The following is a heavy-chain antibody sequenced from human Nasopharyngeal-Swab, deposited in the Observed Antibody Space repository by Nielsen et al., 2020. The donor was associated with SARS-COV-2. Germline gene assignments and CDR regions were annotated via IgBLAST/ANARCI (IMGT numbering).Heavy chain of an antibody. J-gene: IGHJ6*02. V-gene: IGHV3-11*05. CDR2: IIDSGSYR. CDR3: ARGLSITYFYYGMDV. Sequence: GGSLTLSCVASGFTFSDHYITCISHAPGEGLGWVSFIIDSGSYRNHADSVKGRFTISRDNAKNSLYLEMESLRVEDTAVYYCARGLSITYFYYGMDVWGQGTSVTVSS. D-gene: IGHD1-14*01. CDR1: GFTFSDHY.